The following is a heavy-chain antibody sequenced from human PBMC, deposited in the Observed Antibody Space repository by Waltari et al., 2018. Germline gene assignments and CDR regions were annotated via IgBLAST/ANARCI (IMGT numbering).Heavy chain of an antibody. CDR3: ATGGWGFYLGY. V-gene: IGHV3-21*02. J-gene: IGHJ4*02. D-gene: IGHD7-27*01. CDR2: ISSNSAYT. CDR1: GFSFSDYS. Sequence: EVQLVESGGGLVKPGGSLRLPCAAPGFSFSDYSMNWVRQAPGKGLEWVSSISSNSAYTHYADSVKGRFTISRDNAKNSLFLQVNSLRADDTAMYYCATGGWGFYLGYWGQGTVVTVSS.